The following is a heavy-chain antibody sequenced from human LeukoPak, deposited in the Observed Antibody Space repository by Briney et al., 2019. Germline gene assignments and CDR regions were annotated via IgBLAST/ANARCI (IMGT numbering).Heavy chain of an antibody. CDR2: INHSGST. CDR1: GGSFSGYY. CDR3: ARCYGDHRRYWFDP. V-gene: IGHV4-34*01. J-gene: IGHJ5*02. D-gene: IGHD4-17*01. Sequence: SETLSLTCAVYGGSFSGYYWSWIRQPPGKGLEWIGEINHSGSTNYNPSLKSRVTISVDTSKNQFSLKLSSVTAADTALYYCARCYGDHRRYWFDPWGQGTLVTVSS.